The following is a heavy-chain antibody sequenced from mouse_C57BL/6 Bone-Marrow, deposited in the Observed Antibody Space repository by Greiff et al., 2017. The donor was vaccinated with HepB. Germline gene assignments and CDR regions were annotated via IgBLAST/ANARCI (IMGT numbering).Heavy chain of an antibody. CDR1: GFTFSDFY. D-gene: IGHD2-4*01. CDR3: ARDAPYYDYDGGYAMDY. Sequence: EVQLVESGGGLVQSGRSLRLSCATSGFTFSDFYMEWVRQAPGKGLEWIAASRNKANDYTTEYSASVKGRFIVSRDTSQSILYLQMNALRAEDTAIYYCARDAPYYDYDGGYAMDYWGQGTSVTVSS. J-gene: IGHJ4*01. CDR2: SRNKANDYTT. V-gene: IGHV7-1*01.